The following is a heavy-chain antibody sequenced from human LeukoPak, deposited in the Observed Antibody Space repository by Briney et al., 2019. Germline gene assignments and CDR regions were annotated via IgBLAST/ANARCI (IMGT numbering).Heavy chain of an antibody. J-gene: IGHJ4*02. CDR1: GGSISSYY. Sequence: SETLSLTCTVSGGSISSYYWSWIRQPPGKGLEWIGYIYCSGSTNYNPSLKSRVTISVDTSKNQFSLKLSSVTAADTAVYYCARDSDGGSYDYWGQGTLVTVSS. CDR2: IYCSGST. D-gene: IGHD1-26*01. CDR3: ARDSDGGSYDY. V-gene: IGHV4-59*01.